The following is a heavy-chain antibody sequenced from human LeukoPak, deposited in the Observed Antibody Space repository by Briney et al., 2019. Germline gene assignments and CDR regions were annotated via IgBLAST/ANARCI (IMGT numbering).Heavy chain of an antibody. D-gene: IGHD3-22*01. Sequence: SETLSLTCTVSGGSISSSSYYWGWIRQPPGKGLEWIGSIYYSGSTYYNPSLKSRVTISVDTSKNQFSLKLSSVTAADTAVYYCARHHKSMIVVVIKGENWFDPWGQGTLVTVSS. CDR3: ARHHKSMIVVVIKGENWFDP. J-gene: IGHJ5*02. CDR2: IYYSGST. CDR1: GGSISSSSYY. V-gene: IGHV4-39*01.